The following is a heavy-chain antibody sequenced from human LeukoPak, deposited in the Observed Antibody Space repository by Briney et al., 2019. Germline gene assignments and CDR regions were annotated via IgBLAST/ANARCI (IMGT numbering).Heavy chain of an antibody. D-gene: IGHD3-22*01. CDR2: INHSGST. J-gene: IGHJ4*02. Sequence: SETLSLTCAVYGGSFSGYYWSWIRQPPGKGLEWIGEINHSGSTNYNPSLKSRVTISVDTSKNQFSLKLSSVTAADTAVYYCAGTGYYYDSSGPRAADYWGRGTLVTVSS. CDR3: AGTGYYYDSSGPRAADY. CDR1: GGSFSGYY. V-gene: IGHV4-34*01.